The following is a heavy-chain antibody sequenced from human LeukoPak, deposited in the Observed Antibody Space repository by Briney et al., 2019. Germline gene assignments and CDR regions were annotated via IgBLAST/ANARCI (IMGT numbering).Heavy chain of an antibody. V-gene: IGHV3-23*01. Sequence: GGSLRLSCAASGFTFSSYAMSWVRQAPGKGLEWVSAISGSGGSTYYADSVKGRFTISRDNSKNTLYMQMNSLRAEDTAVYYCAKATLFQWELDYWGQGTLVTVSS. CDR3: AKATLFQWELDY. CDR1: GFTFSSYA. CDR2: ISGSGGST. J-gene: IGHJ4*02. D-gene: IGHD1-26*01.